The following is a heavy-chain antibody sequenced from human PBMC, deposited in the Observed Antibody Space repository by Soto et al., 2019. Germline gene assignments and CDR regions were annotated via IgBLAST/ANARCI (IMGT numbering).Heavy chain of an antibody. J-gene: IGHJ6*02. CDR2: ISYDGSNK. CDR3: ARGFGPSSTSWDYYYYGMDV. Sequence: QVQLVEPGGGVVQPGRSLRLSCAASGFTFSSYAMHWVRQAPGKGLEWVAVISYDGSNKYYADSVKGRFTISRDNSKNTLYLQMNSLRAADTAVYYCARGFGPSSTSWDYYYYGMDVWGQGTTVTVSS. V-gene: IGHV3-30-3*01. D-gene: IGHD3-10*01. CDR1: GFTFSSYA.